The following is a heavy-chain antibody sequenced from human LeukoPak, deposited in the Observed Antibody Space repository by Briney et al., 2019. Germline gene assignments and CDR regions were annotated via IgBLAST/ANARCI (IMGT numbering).Heavy chain of an antibody. CDR3: ARRGYSYVLDY. CDR1: GGSFSGYY. J-gene: IGHJ4*02. CDR2: INHSGST. D-gene: IGHD5-18*01. V-gene: IGHV4-34*01. Sequence: SETLSLTCAVYGGSFSGYYWSWIRQPPGKGLEWIGEINHSGSTNYNPSLKSRVTISVDTSKNQFSLKLSSVTAADTAVYYCARRGYSYVLDYWGQGTLVTVSS.